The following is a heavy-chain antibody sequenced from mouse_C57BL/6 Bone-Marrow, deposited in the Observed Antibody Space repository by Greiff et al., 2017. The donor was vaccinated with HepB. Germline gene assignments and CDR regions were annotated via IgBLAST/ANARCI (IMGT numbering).Heavy chain of an antibody. CDR3: ASLDDYLFAY. D-gene: IGHD2-4*01. J-gene: IGHJ3*01. CDR2: IDPSDSYT. CDR1: GYTFTSYW. Sequence: QVQLQQSGAELVMPGASVKLSCKASGYTFTSYWMHWVKQRPGQGLEWIGEIDPSDSYTNYNQKFKGKSTLTVDKSSSTAYMQLSSLTSEDSAVYYCASLDDYLFAYWGQGTLVTVSA. V-gene: IGHV1-69*01.